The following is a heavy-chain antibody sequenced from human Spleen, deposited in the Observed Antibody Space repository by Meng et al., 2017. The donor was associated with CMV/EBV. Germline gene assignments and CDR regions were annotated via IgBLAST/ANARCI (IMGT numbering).Heavy chain of an antibody. D-gene: IGHD3-10*01. CDR2: INHSGST. Sequence: SETLSLTCAVYGGSFSGYYWSWIRQPPGKGLEWIGEINHSGSTNYNPSLKSRVTISVDTSKNQFSLKLTSVTAADTAVYYCARMGMVRGWKVWGQGTTVTV. V-gene: IGHV4-34*01. J-gene: IGHJ6*02. CDR1: GGSFSGYY. CDR3: ARMGMVRGWKV.